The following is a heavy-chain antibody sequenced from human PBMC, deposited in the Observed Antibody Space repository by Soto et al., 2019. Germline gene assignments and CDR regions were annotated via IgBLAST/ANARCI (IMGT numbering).Heavy chain of an antibody. CDR2: IYYSGST. CDR1: GGSISSYY. D-gene: IGHD1-26*01. V-gene: IGHV4-59*08. CDR3: ARKWGWYFDL. J-gene: IGHJ2*01. Sequence: QVQLQESGPGLVKPSETLSLTCTVSGGSISSYYWSWIRQPPGKGLEWIGYIYYSGSTNYNPSLKSRVTISVDTSKNQFSLKLSSVTAADTAVYYCARKWGWYFDLWGRGTLVTFSS.